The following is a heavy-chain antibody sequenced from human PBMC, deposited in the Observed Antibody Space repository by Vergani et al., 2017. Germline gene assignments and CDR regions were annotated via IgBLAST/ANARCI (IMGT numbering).Heavy chain of an antibody. Sequence: QVTLRESGPALVKPTQTLTLTCTFSGFSLSTNGMCVSWIRQPPGKALEWLALIDWDDDKYYSTSLKTRLTIPKDTSKNQVVLTKTNMDPVDKATYYCARIHPDGDYGQYDYWGQGTLVTVPS. CDR3: ARIHPDGDYGQYDY. J-gene: IGHJ4*02. D-gene: IGHD4-17*01. CDR2: IDWDDDK. CDR1: GFSLSTNGMC. V-gene: IGHV2-70*01.